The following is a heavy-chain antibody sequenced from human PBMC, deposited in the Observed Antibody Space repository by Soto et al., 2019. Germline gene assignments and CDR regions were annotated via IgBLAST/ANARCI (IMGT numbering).Heavy chain of an antibody. CDR3: ARGHLFSPSTPDFRAGSFDL. CDR1: GNTFTSYG. D-gene: IGHD3-3*01. V-gene: IGHV1-18*01. Sequence: VKVSRKASGNTFTSYGFTWVGQAPGQGGEGMGWISAYYGYTSYAQRFQGGVTMTTDTSTSTADIEVRGLRADDTAVYYFARGHLFSPSTPDFRAGSFDLWGQGTRVTVSS. J-gene: IGHJ5*02. CDR2: ISAYYGYT.